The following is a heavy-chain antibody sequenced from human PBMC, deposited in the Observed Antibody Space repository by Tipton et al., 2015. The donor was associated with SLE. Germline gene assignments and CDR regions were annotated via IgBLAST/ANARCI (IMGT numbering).Heavy chain of an antibody. CDR1: GGSISSGSYY. V-gene: IGHV4-61*02. CDR2: IYTSGAT. Sequence: LRLSCTVSGGSISSGSYYWSWIRQPAGKGLEWIGRIYTSGATYYNPSLKSRVIISLDTSRNHFSLKLTSVTAADTAVYFCARDRDIVLEPVPIPPAFDIWGQGTTVTVSS. J-gene: IGHJ3*02. D-gene: IGHD2-8*02. CDR3: ARDRDIVLEPVPIPPAFDI.